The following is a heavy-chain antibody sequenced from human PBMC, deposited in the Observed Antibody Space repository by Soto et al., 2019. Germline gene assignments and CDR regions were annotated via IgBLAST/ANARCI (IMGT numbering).Heavy chain of an antibody. V-gene: IGHV4-31*01. CDR2: LYYSGST. Sequence: QVQLQQSGPGLVKPSQTLSLTCTVSGGSISSGGYYWSWIRQHPGKGLEWIGYLYYSGSTYYNPSLNSLVTIPGDTSKNQVSLKLSSVTAADAAVYYCARAHDYAGVDYWGQRTLVTVSS. J-gene: IGHJ4*02. CDR1: GGSISSGGYY. CDR3: ARAHDYAGVDY. D-gene: IGHD4-17*01.